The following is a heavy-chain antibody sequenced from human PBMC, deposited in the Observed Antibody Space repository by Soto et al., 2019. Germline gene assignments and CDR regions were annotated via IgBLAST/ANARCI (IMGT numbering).Heavy chain of an antibody. V-gene: IGHV4-31*03. D-gene: IGHD4-17*01. CDR2: IYYNGNT. Sequence: SETLSLTCTLSGVSITSGAYYWTWVRQHPGKGLEWIGYIYYNGNTYFSPSLKSRLTISIDTSKNQSSLKLSSVTAADTAMYYCARARLRAVYAFDFWGQGTMVTVSS. CDR3: ARARLRAVYAFDF. CDR1: GVSITSGAYY. J-gene: IGHJ3*01.